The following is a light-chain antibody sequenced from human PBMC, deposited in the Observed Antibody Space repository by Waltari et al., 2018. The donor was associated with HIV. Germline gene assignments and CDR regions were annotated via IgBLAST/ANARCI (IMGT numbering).Light chain of an antibody. CDR3: CSYVSNVI. CDR2: EVS. CDR1: SSDVPTYKL. Sequence: QSALTQPASVSGSPGQSITISCTRTSSDVPTYKLVSWYQQHPGQAPKLMIYEVSKRPSGVSDRFSGSKSGDTASLTISGLQAEDEADYYCCSYVSNVIFGGGTKLTVL. V-gene: IGLV2-23*02. J-gene: IGLJ2*01.